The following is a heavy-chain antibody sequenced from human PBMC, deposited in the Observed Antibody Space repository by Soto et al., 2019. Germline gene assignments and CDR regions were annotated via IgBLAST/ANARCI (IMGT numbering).Heavy chain of an antibody. D-gene: IGHD6-19*01. CDR2: IIPILGIG. V-gene: IGHV1-69*04. CDR1: GGTFSSYA. J-gene: IGHJ6*03. CDR3: ARNPRAVAAMHMDV. Sequence: QVQLVQSGAEVKKPGSSVKVSCKASGGTFSSYAFNWVRQAPGQGLEWMGRIIPILGIGDYAQRFQGRVTITADKSPCTVYMELSSLRSEDTAVYYCARNPRAVAAMHMDVWGKGTMVTVSS.